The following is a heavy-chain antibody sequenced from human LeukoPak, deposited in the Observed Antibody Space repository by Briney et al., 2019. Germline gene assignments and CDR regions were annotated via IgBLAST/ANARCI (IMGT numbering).Heavy chain of an antibody. J-gene: IGHJ4*02. Sequence: AGGSLRPSCAASGFTFSDYYMSWIRQAPGKGLEWVSYISSSGSTIYYADSVKGRFTISRDNAKNSLYLQMNSLRAEDTAVYYCARVSSGYDYYYDSSGYSYYFDYWGQGTPVTVSS. D-gene: IGHD3-22*01. CDR1: GFTFSDYY. CDR3: ARVSSGYDYYYDSSGYSYYFDY. V-gene: IGHV3-11*01. CDR2: ISSSGSTI.